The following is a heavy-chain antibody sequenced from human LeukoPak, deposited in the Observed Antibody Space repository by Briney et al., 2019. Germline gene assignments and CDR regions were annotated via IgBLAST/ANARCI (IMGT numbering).Heavy chain of an antibody. CDR3: ASSAGALIDC. CDR1: GFTFSNYD. V-gene: IGHV3-33*01. Sequence: GGSLRLSCAASGFTFSNYDMHWVRQDPGKGLEWVAVIWFDGSNKFYADSVKGRFTISRDNSKNTLYLQMNSLRAEDTAVYYCASSAGALIDCWGQGTLVIVSS. D-gene: IGHD6-19*01. J-gene: IGHJ4*02. CDR2: IWFDGSNK.